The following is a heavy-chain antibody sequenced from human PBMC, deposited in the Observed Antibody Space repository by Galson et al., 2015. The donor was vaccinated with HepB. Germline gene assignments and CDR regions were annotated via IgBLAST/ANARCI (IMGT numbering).Heavy chain of an antibody. V-gene: IGHV1-69*02. D-gene: IGHD5-24*01. CDR1: GGTFSSYT. J-gene: IGHJ5*02. CDR2: IIPILGIA. Sequence: SVKVSCKASGGTFSSYTISWVRQAPGQGLEWMGRIIPILGIANYAQKFQGRVTITADKSTSTAYMELSSLRSEDTAVYYCARVGRDGYNHQIDPWGQGTLVTVSS. CDR3: ARVGRDGYNHQIDP.